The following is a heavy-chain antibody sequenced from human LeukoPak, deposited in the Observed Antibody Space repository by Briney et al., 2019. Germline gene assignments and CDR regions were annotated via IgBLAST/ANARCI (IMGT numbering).Heavy chain of an antibody. Sequence: SVKVSCKASGGTSSSYAISWVRQAPGQGLEWMGGIIPIFGTANYAQKFQGRVTITTDESTSTAYMELSSLRSEDTAVYYCARASTPYCSSTSCYYAFDIWGQGTMVTVSS. CDR2: IIPIFGTA. D-gene: IGHD2-2*01. CDR3: ARASTPYCSSTSCYYAFDI. CDR1: GGTSSSYA. V-gene: IGHV1-69*05. J-gene: IGHJ3*02.